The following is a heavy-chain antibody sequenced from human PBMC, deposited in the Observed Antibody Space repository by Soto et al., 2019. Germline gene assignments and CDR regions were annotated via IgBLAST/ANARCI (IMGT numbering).Heavy chain of an antibody. V-gene: IGHV1-69*13. J-gene: IGHJ4*02. CDR1: GGTFSSYA. Sequence: VASVKVSCKASGGTFSSYAISWVRQAPGQGLEWMGGIIPIFGTANYAQKFQGRVTITADESTSTAYMELSSLRSEETAVYYCAREAPATVVTPGCYYFDYWGQGTLVTVSS. CDR2: IIPIFGTA. CDR3: AREAPATVVTPGCYYFDY. D-gene: IGHD4-17*01.